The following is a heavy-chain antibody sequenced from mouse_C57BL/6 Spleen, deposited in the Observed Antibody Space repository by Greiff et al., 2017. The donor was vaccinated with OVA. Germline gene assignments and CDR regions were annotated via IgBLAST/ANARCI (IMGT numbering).Heavy chain of an antibody. J-gene: IGHJ4*01. CDR1: GFTFSSYA. D-gene: IGHD1-1*01. Sequence: EVQVVESGGGLVKPGGSLKLSCAASGFTFSSYAMSWVRQTPEKRLEWVATISDGGSYTYYPDNVKGRFTISRDNAKNNLYLQMSHLKSEDTAMYYCARGTTVDAMDYWGQGTSVTVSS. V-gene: IGHV5-4*01. CDR3: ARGTTVDAMDY. CDR2: ISDGGSYT.